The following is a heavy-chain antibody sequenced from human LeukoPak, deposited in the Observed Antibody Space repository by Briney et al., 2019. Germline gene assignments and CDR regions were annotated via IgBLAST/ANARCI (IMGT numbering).Heavy chain of an antibody. D-gene: IGHD6-19*01. V-gene: IGHV4-59*01. Sequence: PSETLSLTCTVSGGPISSYYWSWIRQPPGKGLEWIGYIYYSGSTNYNPSLKSRVTISVDTSKNQFSLKLSSVTAADTAVYYCARASSGWYPTFDPWGQGTLVTVSS. J-gene: IGHJ5*02. CDR1: GGPISSYY. CDR2: IYYSGST. CDR3: ARASSGWYPTFDP.